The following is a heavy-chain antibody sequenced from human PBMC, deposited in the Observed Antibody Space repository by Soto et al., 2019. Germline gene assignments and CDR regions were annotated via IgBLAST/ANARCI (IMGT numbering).Heavy chain of an antibody. V-gene: IGHV3-9*01. Sequence: LRLSCAASGFTFDDYAMHWVRQAPGKGLEWVSGISWNSGSIGYADSVKGRFTISRDNAKNSLYLQMNSLRAEDTALYYCAKDMGFLHYYYGMDVWGQGTTVTVSS. CDR2: ISWNSGSI. D-gene: IGHD3-10*01. J-gene: IGHJ6*02. CDR3: AKDMGFLHYYYGMDV. CDR1: GFTFDDYA.